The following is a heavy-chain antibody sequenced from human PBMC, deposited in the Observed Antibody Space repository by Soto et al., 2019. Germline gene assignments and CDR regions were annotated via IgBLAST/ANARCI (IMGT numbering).Heavy chain of an antibody. CDR3: AKSGPYYYDGSGYYDYWYLDF. CDR1: GCTFSSYA. Sequence: SLRLSCSAAGCTFSSYALSLVRQSPGKGLEWVSAISGSGGSTYYADSVKGRFTISRDNSKNTLYLQMNSLRAEDTAVYYCAKSGPYYYDGSGYYDYWYLDFWGRGTLVTGSS. V-gene: IGHV3-23*01. J-gene: IGHJ2*01. D-gene: IGHD3-22*01. CDR2: ISGSGGST.